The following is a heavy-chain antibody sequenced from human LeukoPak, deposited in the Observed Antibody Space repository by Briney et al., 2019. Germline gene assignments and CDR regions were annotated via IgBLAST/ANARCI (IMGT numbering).Heavy chain of an antibody. CDR2: IKPDGSDK. CDR3: ASEMATYRTDYDY. V-gene: IGHV3-7*01. CDR1: GFTFSAYW. J-gene: IGHJ4*02. Sequence: PGGSLRLSCAASGFTFSAYWMSWVRQAPGKGLEWVAIIKPDGSDKYYVDSVEGRFTISRDNAKNSLYLQMNSLRDEDTAVYYCASEMATYRTDYDYWGQGTLVTVSS. D-gene: IGHD5-24*01.